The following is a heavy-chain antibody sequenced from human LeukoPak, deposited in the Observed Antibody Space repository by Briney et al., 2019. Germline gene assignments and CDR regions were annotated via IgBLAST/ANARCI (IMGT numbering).Heavy chain of an antibody. D-gene: IGHD6-19*01. CDR1: GGTFRSHA. J-gene: IGHJ4*02. Sequence: ASVKVSCKASGGTFRSHAISWVRQAPGQGLEWMGRIIPILGIANYAQKFQGRVTITADKSTSTAYMELSSLRSEDTAGYYCARHSAYTAVAGIFDYWGQGTLVTVSS. CDR3: ARHSAYTAVAGIFDY. V-gene: IGHV1-69*04. CDR2: IIPILGIA.